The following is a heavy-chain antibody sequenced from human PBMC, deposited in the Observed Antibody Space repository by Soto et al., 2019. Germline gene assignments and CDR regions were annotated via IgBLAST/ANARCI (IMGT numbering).Heavy chain of an antibody. Sequence: PGGSLRLSCAASGFTFSSYSMNWVRQAPGKGLEWVSSISSSSSYIYYADSVKGRFTISRDNAKNSLYLQMSSLRAEDTAVYYCASAGSGGRPIDFPNGMDVWGQGNTVTVSS. J-gene: IGHJ6*02. D-gene: IGHD2-15*01. CDR1: GFTFSSYS. V-gene: IGHV3-21*01. CDR3: ASAGSGGRPIDFPNGMDV. CDR2: ISSSSSYI.